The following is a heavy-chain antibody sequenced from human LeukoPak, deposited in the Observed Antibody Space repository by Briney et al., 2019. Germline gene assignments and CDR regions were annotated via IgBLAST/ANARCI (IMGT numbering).Heavy chain of an antibody. D-gene: IGHD3-10*01. Sequence: GGSLRLSCAASGFTFSSYWMHWVRQAPGKGLVWVSRINSDGSSTSYADSVKGRFTISRDNAKNTLSLQMSSLRAEDTAVYYCARGVWFGERPDAFDIWGQGTMVTVSS. V-gene: IGHV3-74*01. CDR3: ARGVWFGERPDAFDI. CDR2: INSDGSST. CDR1: GFTFSSYW. J-gene: IGHJ3*02.